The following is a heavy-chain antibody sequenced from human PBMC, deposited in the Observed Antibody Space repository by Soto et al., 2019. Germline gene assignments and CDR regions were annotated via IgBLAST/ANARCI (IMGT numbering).Heavy chain of an antibody. CDR2: ISGSGGST. J-gene: IGHJ4*02. Sequence: GGSLRLSCAASGFTFSSYAMSWVRQAPGKGLEWVSAISGSGGSTYYADSVKGRFTISRDKSKNTLYLQMNSLRAEDTAVYHCAKSMGGYYDSSGYDYWGQGTLVTVSS. CDR3: AKSMGGYYDSSGYDY. V-gene: IGHV3-23*01. CDR1: GFTFSSYA. D-gene: IGHD3-22*01.